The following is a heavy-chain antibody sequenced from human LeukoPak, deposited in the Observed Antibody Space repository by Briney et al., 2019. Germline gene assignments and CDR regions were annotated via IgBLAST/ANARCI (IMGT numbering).Heavy chain of an antibody. J-gene: IGHJ4*02. V-gene: IGHV3-21*01. CDR1: GFTFSSYS. CDR2: ISSSSSYI. D-gene: IGHD2-2*01. CDR3: ARDPGVPAAVLDY. Sequence: GGAPRLSRATSGFTFSSYSMNWVRQAPGKGVGLVSSISSSSSYIYYADSVKGRFTISRDNAKNSLYLQMNSLRAEDTAVYYCARDPGVPAAVLDYWGQGTLVTVSS.